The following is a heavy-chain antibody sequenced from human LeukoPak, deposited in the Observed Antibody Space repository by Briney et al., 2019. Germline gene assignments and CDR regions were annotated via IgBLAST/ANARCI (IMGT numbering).Heavy chain of an antibody. CDR1: GFTFSSYW. Sequence: GGSLRLSCAASGFTFSSYWMHWVRQAPGKGLVWVSRINSDGSSTTYADSVKGRFTISRDNAKNTLYLQMNSLRAEDTAVYYCARESRYFDWAPGFDPWGQGTLVTVSS. V-gene: IGHV3-74*01. D-gene: IGHD3-9*01. CDR3: ARESRYFDWAPGFDP. J-gene: IGHJ5*02. CDR2: INSDGSST.